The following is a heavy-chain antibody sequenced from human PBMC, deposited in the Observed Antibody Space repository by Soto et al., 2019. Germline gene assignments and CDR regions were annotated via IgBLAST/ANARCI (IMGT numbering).Heavy chain of an antibody. CDR2: IYYSGST. D-gene: IGHD4-17*01. CDR1: GGSISSGDYY. CDR3: ARYYGGNFSG. V-gene: IGHV4-30-4*01. J-gene: IGHJ4*02. Sequence: LCGGSISSGDYYWSWIRQPPGKGLEWIGYIYYSGSTYYNPSLKSRVTISVDTSKNQFSLKLSSVTAADTAVYYCARYYGGNFSGWGQGTLVTVSS.